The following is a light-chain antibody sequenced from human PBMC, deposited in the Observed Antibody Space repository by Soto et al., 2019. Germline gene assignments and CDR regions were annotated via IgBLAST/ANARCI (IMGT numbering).Light chain of an antibody. V-gene: IGLV2-14*03. CDR1: SRDVGGFNY. CDR2: DVT. J-gene: IGLJ1*01. Sequence: QSALIQPASVSGSPGQSITISCTGTSRDVGGFNYVSWYQQHPGKAPKLMIYDVTNRPSGVSYRFSGSKSGNTASLTISGLQAEDEADYYCNSYTSSSTYVFGTGTKLTVL. CDR3: NSYTSSSTYV.